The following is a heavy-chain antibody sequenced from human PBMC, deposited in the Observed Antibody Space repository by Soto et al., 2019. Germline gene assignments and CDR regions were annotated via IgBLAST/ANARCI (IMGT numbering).Heavy chain of an antibody. J-gene: IGHJ4*02. V-gene: IGHV4-30-4*01. CDR1: GGSMSSVNYY. CDR2: IDNGGST. Sequence: SSETLSLTCTVSGGSMSSVNYYWSWIRQTPDKGLEWIGHIDNGGSTYNNPSLESRVTISVDTSNNQFSLKLNSVSAADTAVYYCTRGPSGDKVDYWGQGTLVTVSS. CDR3: TRGPSGDKVDY. D-gene: IGHD7-27*01.